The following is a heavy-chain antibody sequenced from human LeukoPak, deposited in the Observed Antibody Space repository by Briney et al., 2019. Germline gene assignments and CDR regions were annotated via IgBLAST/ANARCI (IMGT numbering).Heavy chain of an antibody. CDR3: AREGVAGTGLDF. J-gene: IGHJ4*02. V-gene: IGHV1-46*01. CDR2: INPSGGT. Sequence: ASVKVSCKASGYTFSIYNMHWVRQAPGQGLEWMGIINPSGGTSYAQKLQGRITMTRDTPTSTLYMELSSLRSGDTAVYYCAREGVAGTGLDFWGQGTLVTVSS. D-gene: IGHD6-13*01. CDR1: GYTFSIYN.